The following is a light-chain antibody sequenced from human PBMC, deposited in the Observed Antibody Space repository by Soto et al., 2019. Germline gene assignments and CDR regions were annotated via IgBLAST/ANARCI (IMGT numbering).Light chain of an antibody. CDR2: EDN. V-gene: IGLV2-23*01. J-gene: IGLJ1*01. CDR1: SSDVGSYNL. CDR3: CSYAGSSTYA. Sequence: QSALTQPASVSGSPGQSITISCTGTSSDVGSYNLVSWYQQHPGKAPKLMIYEDNKRPSGVSNRFSGSKSGNMASLTISGLQAEDEADYYCCSYAGSSTYAFGTGTKLTVL.